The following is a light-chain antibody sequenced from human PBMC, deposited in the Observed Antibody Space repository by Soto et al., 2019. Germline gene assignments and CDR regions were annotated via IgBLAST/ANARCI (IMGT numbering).Light chain of an antibody. V-gene: IGLV1-40*01. CDR3: HSYDVRLRAPA. CDR2: DNS. Sequence: QSVLTQPPSLSGAPGQRVTISCTGSRSNIGAGYDVHWYQHLPGTAPKVLIFDNSNRPSGVPDRFSGSKSGTSASLAITGLQAEYEAFYYCHSYDVRLRAPAFGGGTKGTVL. CDR1: RSNIGAGYD. J-gene: IGLJ2*01.